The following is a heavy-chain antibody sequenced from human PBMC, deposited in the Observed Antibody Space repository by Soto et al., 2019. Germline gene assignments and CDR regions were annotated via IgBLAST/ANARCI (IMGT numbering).Heavy chain of an antibody. D-gene: IGHD5-12*01. V-gene: IGHV4-59*01. CDR3: ARDGGYSVRSYYYYGMDV. CDR1: GGSISSYY. Sequence: SETLSLTCTVSGGSISSYYWSWIRQPPGKGLEWIGYIYYSGSTNYNPSLKSRLTISVDTPKNQFSLKLSSVTAADTAVYYCARDGGYSVRSYYYYGMDVWGQGTTVTVS. J-gene: IGHJ6*02. CDR2: IYYSGST.